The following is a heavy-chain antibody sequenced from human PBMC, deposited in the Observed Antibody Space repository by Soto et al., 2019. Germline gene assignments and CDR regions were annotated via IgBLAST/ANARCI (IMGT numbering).Heavy chain of an antibody. D-gene: IGHD3-3*01. Sequence: SETLSLTCTVSGGSISGGDSYWSWIRQPPGKGLEWIGNIYYSGSTHYNPSLKSRVTISRDTSKNQFSLNLSSVTAADTAVYFCARDLRGRITIFGVVPSYGMDVWGQGTTVTVSS. CDR2: IYYSGST. J-gene: IGHJ6*02. CDR3: ARDLRGRITIFGVVPSYGMDV. CDR1: GGSISGGDSY. V-gene: IGHV4-30-4*01.